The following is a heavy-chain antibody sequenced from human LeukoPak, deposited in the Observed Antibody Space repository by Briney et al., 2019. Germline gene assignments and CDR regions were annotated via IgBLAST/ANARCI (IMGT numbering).Heavy chain of an antibody. Sequence: PGGSLRLSWAASGFTFDDYGMRWVRQAPGKGQEWVSGMNWNGGSTGCADSVKGRFTISRDNAKNSLYLQMNSLRAEDTALYYCARGYYAMYYFDYWGQGTLVTVSS. D-gene: IGHD3-10*01. V-gene: IGHV3-20*04. CDR1: GFTFDDYG. J-gene: IGHJ4*02. CDR2: MNWNGGST. CDR3: ARGYYAMYYFDY.